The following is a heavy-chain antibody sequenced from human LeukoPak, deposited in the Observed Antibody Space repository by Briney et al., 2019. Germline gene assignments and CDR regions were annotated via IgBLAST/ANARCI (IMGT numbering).Heavy chain of an antibody. J-gene: IGHJ4*02. CDR2: IYHSGST. CDR1: SYSISSGYY. CDR3: ASDCGGDCYNSDY. D-gene: IGHD2-21*02. V-gene: IGHV4-38-2*02. Sequence: SETLSLTCSVSSYSISSGYYWGWIRQPPGKGLEWIGSIYHSGSTYYNPSLKSRVTISVDTSKNQFSLKLSSVTAADTAVYYCASDCGGDCYNSDYWGQGTLVTVSS.